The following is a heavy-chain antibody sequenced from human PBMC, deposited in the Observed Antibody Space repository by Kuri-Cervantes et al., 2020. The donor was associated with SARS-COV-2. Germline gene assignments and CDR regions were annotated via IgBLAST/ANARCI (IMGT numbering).Heavy chain of an antibody. V-gene: IGHV3-74*01. CDR3: ASAKRASYGDPYND. CDR1: GFTFSGHW. D-gene: IGHD4-17*01. CDR2: INPDGSYT. Sequence: GGSLRLSCAASGFTFSGHWIHWVRQAPGKGLVWVSRINPDGSYTNNADSVKGRFTLSRDNAKNMLFLQMNSLRAEDAAVYYCASAKRASYGDPYNDWGQGTLVTVSS. J-gene: IGHJ4*02.